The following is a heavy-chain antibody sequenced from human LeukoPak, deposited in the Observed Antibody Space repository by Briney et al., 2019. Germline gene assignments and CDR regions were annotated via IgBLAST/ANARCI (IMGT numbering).Heavy chain of an antibody. CDR1: GGTFSSYA. J-gene: IGHJ5*02. D-gene: IGHD2-2*01. CDR3: AKDLYIGYAAEYNWFDP. Sequence: ASVKVSCKASGGTFSSYAISWVRQAPGQGLEWMGRIIPILGIANYAQKFQGRVTITADKSTSTAYMELSSLRAEDTAVYYCAKDLYIGYAAEYNWFDPWGQGTLVTVSS. CDR2: IIPILGIA. V-gene: IGHV1-69*04.